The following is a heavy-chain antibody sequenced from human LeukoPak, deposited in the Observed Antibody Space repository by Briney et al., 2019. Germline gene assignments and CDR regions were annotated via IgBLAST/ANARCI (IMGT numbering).Heavy chain of an antibody. CDR2: ISTYNGNT. D-gene: IGHD3-10*01. CDR3: ARVIYGSGSYSTD. J-gene: IGHJ4*02. CDR1: GYTFTIYG. Sequence: ASVKVSCKASGYTFTIYGISLVRQGPGQGLEWMGWISTYNGNTNYAQKLQGRVTMTTDTSTSTAYMALRSLRSDDTAVYHCARVIYGSGSYSTDWGQGTLVTVHS. V-gene: IGHV1-18*01.